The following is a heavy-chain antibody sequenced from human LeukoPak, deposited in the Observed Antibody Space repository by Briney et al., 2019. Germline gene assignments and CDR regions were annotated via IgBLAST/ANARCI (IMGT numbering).Heavy chain of an antibody. CDR1: GGSLSSNNL. Sequence: PSGTLSLACAVSGGSLSSNNLWSWVRQPPGEGLEWIGQIYQSGSTNYNPSIKSRVTMSLDKSKNQFFLILSSVTAADTAVYYCARLGTTGAPYGGNLGYLAWGPGILVTVSS. CDR3: ARLGTTGAPYGGNLGYLA. CDR2: IYQSGST. V-gene: IGHV4-4*02. D-gene: IGHD4/OR15-4a*01. J-gene: IGHJ5*02.